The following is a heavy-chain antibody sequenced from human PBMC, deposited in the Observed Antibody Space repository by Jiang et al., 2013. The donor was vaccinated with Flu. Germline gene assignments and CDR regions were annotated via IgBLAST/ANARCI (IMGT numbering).Heavy chain of an antibody. Sequence: SGAEVKKPGASVKVSCKASGHTYPTYGITWVRQAPGQGLEWLGWISAYNGNTKYAQKFQGRVTMTTDTSTSTAYMELRSLRSDDTAVYYCARDHLWFSNGDHADYYFDYWGQGTLITVSS. CDR1: GHTYPTYG. D-gene: IGHD3/OR15-3a*01. CDR3: ARDHLWFSNGDHADYYFDY. J-gene: IGHJ4*02. CDR2: ISAYNGNT. V-gene: IGHV1-18*04.